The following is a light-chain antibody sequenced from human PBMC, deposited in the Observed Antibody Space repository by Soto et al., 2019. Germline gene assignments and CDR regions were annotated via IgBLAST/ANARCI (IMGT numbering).Light chain of an antibody. CDR3: SSYTSSTTLVV. CDR1: SSDVGGYNY. J-gene: IGLJ2*01. Sequence: QSVLTQPASVSGSPGQSITISCTGTSSDVGGYNYVSWYQQHPGKAPKLMIYEVSNRPSGVSNRFSGSKPGNTASLTISGLQAEDEADYYCSSYTSSTTLVVFGGGTKLTAL. V-gene: IGLV2-14*01. CDR2: EVS.